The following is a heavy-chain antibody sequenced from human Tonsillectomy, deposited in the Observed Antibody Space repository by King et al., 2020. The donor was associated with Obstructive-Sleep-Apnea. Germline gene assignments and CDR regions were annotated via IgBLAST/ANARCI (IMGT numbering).Heavy chain of an antibody. CDR1: GYTFTSYD. J-gene: IGHJ4*02. CDR3: ARGPYYYDSSGYEGAYYFDY. V-gene: IGHV1-8*01. D-gene: IGHD3-22*01. CDR2: MNPNSRNT. Sequence: VQLVESGAEVKKPGASVKVSCKASGYTFTSYDINWVRQATGPGLEWMGWMNPNSRNTGYAQKCQGRVTMTRNTSISTAYMGLSSLRSEDTAVYYCARGPYYYDSSGYEGAYYFDYWGQGTLVTVSS.